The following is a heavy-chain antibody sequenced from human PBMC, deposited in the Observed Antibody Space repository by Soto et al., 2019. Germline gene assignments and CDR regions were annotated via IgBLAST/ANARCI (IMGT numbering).Heavy chain of an antibody. D-gene: IGHD2-2*01. Sequence: GGSLRLSCAASGFTFSSYAMSWVRQAPGKGLEWVSAISGSGGSTYYADSVKGRFTISRDNSKNTLYLQMNSLRAEDTAVYYCAKSAYCSSTSCDYYYGMDVWGQGTTVTVSS. CDR1: GFTFSSYA. CDR2: ISGSGGST. V-gene: IGHV3-23*01. J-gene: IGHJ6*02. CDR3: AKSAYCSSTSCDYYYGMDV.